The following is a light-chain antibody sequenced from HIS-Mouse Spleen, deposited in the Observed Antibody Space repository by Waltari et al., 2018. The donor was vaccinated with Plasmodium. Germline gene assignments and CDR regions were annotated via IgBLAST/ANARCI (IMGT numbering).Light chain of an antibody. V-gene: IGKV1-39*01. Sequence: PSSLSASVGDRVTITCRASQSISSYLNWYQQKPGKAPKLLIYAASSLQSGVPSRFSGSGSGTDFTLTISSLQPEDFATYYCQQSYSTPLFTFGPGTKVDIK. CDR1: QSISSY. CDR2: AAS. J-gene: IGKJ3*01. CDR3: QQSYSTPLFT.